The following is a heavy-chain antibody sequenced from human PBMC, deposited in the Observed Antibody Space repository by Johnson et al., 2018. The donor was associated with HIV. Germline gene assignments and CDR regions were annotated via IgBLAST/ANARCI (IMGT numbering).Heavy chain of an antibody. Sequence: VQLVESGGVVVHPGGSLRLSCETSRFTFSTYAMSWVRQAPGKGLEWVSAISGSGGSTYYADSVKGRFTISRDNSKNTLYLQMNSLRAEDTAVYYCAKDRYSLTRDTFDIWGQGTMVTVSS. CDR3: AKDRYSLTRDTFDI. V-gene: IGHV3-23*04. CDR2: ISGSGGST. CDR1: RFTFSTYA. D-gene: IGHD2-21*01. J-gene: IGHJ3*02.